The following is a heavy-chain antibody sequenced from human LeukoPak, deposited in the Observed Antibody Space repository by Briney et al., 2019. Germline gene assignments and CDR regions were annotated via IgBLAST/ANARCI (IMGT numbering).Heavy chain of an antibody. D-gene: IGHD2-21*02. CDR3: ARDHAYCGGDCYSTFYGMDV. V-gene: IGHV1-8*01. Sequence: ASVTVSCTASGYTFTSYDINWVRQAPGQGLEWMGWMNPNSGNTGYAQKFQGRVTMTRNTSISTAYMELSSLRSEDTAVYYCARDHAYCGGDCYSTFYGMDVWGQGTTVTVSS. J-gene: IGHJ6*02. CDR2: MNPNSGNT. CDR1: GYTFTSYD.